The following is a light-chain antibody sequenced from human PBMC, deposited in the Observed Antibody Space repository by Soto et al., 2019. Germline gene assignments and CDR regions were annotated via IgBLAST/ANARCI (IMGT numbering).Light chain of an antibody. CDR3: LQEYDCPRT. V-gene: IGKV1-6*01. CDR1: QDIRDD. J-gene: IGKJ1*01. CDR2: AAS. Sequence: ANEITHSPSSLPVSVGDTGTINCRASQDIRDDLTWYQQKGGKAPKLLIYAASRLQGGVPSRFSGSVSGTDFTLTIISLQPEDFPTYYSLQEYDCPRTFGPGTKVDI.